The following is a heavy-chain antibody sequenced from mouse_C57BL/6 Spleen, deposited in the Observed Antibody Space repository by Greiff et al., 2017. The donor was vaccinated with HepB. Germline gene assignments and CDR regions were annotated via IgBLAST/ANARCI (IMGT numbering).Heavy chain of an antibody. Sequence: QVQLQQSGPGLVQPSQSLSITCTVSGFSLTSYGVHWVRQSPGKGLEWLGVIWRGGSTDYNAAFMSRLSITKDNSKSQVFFKMNSLQADDTAIYYCAKNDGGLRRDWYFDVWGTGTTVTVSS. CDR3: AKNDGGLRRDWYFDV. V-gene: IGHV2-5*01. CDR1: GFSLTSYG. CDR2: IWRGGST. J-gene: IGHJ1*03. D-gene: IGHD2-2*01.